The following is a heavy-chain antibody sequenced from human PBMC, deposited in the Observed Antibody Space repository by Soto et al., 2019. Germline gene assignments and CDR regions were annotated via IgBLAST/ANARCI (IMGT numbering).Heavy chain of an antibody. CDR3: ARDGGKGELPSHFDY. CDR2: ISGSGGST. Sequence: GGSLRLSCAASGFTFSSYAMSWVRQAPGKGLEWVSAISGSGGSTYYADSVKGRFTISRDNSKNTLYLQMNSLRAEDTAVYYCARDGGKGELPSHFDYWGQGTLVTSPQ. CDR1: GFTFSSYA. V-gene: IGHV3-23*01. D-gene: IGHD1-26*01. J-gene: IGHJ4*02.